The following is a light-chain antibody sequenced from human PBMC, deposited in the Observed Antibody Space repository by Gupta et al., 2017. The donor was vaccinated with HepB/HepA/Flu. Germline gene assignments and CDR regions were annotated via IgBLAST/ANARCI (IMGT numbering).Light chain of an antibody. J-gene: IGKJ2*01. CDR2: LGS. CDR1: QSLLHSNGYNY. CDR3: MQALQTPYT. V-gene: IGKV2-28*01. Sequence: DIGVNQSPLPLPVTPGEPASISCRSSQSLLHSNGYNYLDWYLQKPGQSPQLLIYLGSNRASGVPDRFSGSGSGTDFTLKISRVEAEDVGVYYCMQALQTPYTFGQGTKLEIK.